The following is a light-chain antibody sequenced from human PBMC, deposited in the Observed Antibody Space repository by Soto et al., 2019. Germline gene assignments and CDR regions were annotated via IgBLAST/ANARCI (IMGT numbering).Light chain of an antibody. CDR1: QSISSY. CDR3: QQSYSTPQIT. V-gene: IGKV1-39*01. J-gene: IGKJ5*01. Sequence: DIQMTQSPSSLSASVGDRVTITCRASQSISSYLNWYQQKPGKAPKLLIYAASSLQSGVPSRFSGSGSGTEFTLTTRSLQPEDFATYYCQQSYSTPQITFGQGTRREIK. CDR2: AAS.